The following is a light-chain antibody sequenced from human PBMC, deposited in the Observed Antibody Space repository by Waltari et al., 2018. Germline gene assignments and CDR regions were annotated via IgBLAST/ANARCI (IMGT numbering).Light chain of an antibody. Sequence: DIKMTQSPSTLSASVGDRVTITCRASQSISTLLAWYQHKPGKAPKLLIYKSSSLDSGVPSRCSGSGSGTEFTLTISSLQPDDFATYYCQQYNSYSYTFGQGTKLEIK. V-gene: IGKV1-5*03. CDR2: KSS. CDR3: QQYNSYSYT. J-gene: IGKJ2*01. CDR1: QSISTL.